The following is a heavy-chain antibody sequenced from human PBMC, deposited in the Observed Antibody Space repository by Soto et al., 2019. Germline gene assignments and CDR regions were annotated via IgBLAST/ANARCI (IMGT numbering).Heavy chain of an antibody. D-gene: IGHD3-9*01. CDR3: ARGYDILTGPLDY. V-gene: IGHV4-39*01. J-gene: IGHJ4*02. Sequence: PSETLSLTCTVSGGSISSSSYYWGWIRQPPGKGLEWIGSIYYSGSTYYNLSLKSRVTISVDTSKNQFSLKLSSVTAADTAVYYCARGYDILTGPLDYWGPGTLVTVLL. CDR2: IYYSGST. CDR1: GGSISSSSYY.